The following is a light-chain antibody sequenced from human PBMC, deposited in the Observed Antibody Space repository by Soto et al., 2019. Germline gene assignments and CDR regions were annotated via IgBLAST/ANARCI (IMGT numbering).Light chain of an antibody. CDR1: QSVSSSY. Sequence: EIVLTQSPGTLSLSPGERATLSCRASQSVSSSYLAWYQQKPGQAPRLLIYGASSRATGIPDRFSGSGSGTDFTLTISRLEPEDFALYYCQQYDNSPAYTFGQGTKLEIK. J-gene: IGKJ2*01. CDR3: QQYDNSPAYT. CDR2: GAS. V-gene: IGKV3-20*01.